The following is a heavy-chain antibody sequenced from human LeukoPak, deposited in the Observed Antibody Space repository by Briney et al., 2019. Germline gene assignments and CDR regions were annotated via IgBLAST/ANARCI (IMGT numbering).Heavy chain of an antibody. D-gene: IGHD3-22*01. J-gene: IGHJ4*02. Sequence: GGSLRLSCAASGFTFSSYSMNWVRQAPGKGLEWVSSISSSSSYIYYADSVKGRLTISRDNAKNSLYLQMNSLRAEDTAVYYCARDAHYYDSSGYSYYFDYWGQGTLVTVSS. CDR3: ARDAHYYDSSGYSYYFDY. V-gene: IGHV3-21*01. CDR2: ISSSSSYI. CDR1: GFTFSSYS.